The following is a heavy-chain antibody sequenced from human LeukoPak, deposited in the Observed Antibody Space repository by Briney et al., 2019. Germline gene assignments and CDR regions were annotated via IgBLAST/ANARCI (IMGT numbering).Heavy chain of an antibody. Sequence: PGGSLRLSCAASGFTFSSYGMSWVRQAPGKGLEWVSAISGSGGSTYYADSVKGRFTISRDNSKNTLYLQMNSLRAEDTAVYYCAKSGGYYYDVLNWGQGTLVTVSS. D-gene: IGHD3-22*01. J-gene: IGHJ4*02. V-gene: IGHV3-23*01. CDR2: ISGSGGST. CDR1: GFTFSSYG. CDR3: AKSGGYYYDVLN.